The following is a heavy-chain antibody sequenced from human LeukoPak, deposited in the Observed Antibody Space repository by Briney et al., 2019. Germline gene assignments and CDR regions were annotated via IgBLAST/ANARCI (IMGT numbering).Heavy chain of an antibody. CDR2: ISSSSSYI. J-gene: IGHJ6*03. Sequence: PGGSLRLSCAASGFTFSSYSMNWVRQAPGKGLEWVSSISSSSSYIYYADSVKGRFTISRDNSKNTLYLQMNSLRAEDTAVYYCARVVVPVMGYYYYYYMDVWGKGTTVTISS. CDR3: ARVVVPVMGYYYYYYMDV. D-gene: IGHD2-21*01. V-gene: IGHV3-21*04. CDR1: GFTFSSYS.